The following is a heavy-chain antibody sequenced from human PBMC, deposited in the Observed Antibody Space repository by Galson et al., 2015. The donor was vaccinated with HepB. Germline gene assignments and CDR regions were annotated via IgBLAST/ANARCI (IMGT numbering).Heavy chain of an antibody. CDR1: GYTFTGYY. J-gene: IGHJ4*02. Sequence: SVKVSCKASGYTFTGYYIHWVRQAPGQGLEWMGYINPNNGATKYVQKFQGRVTMTRDTSTSTAYMELSRLRSDDTAVYYCARDAHSEESELNYGGYPQDYWGQGTLVTVSS. V-gene: IGHV1-2*02. CDR3: ARDAHSEESELNYGGYPQDY. CDR2: INPNNGAT. D-gene: IGHD4-23*01.